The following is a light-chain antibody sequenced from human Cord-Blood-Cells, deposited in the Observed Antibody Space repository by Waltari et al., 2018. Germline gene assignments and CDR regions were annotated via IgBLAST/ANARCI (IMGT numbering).Light chain of an antibody. CDR1: SRAVGGYNY. Sequence: QSALTQPPSASGSPGQSVTISFPGTSRAVGGYNYVSWYQQHPGKAPKLMIYEVSKRPSGVPDRFSGSKSGNTASLTVSGLQAEDEADYYCSSYAGSNKRVFGGGTKLTVL. CDR3: SSYAGSNKRV. J-gene: IGLJ3*02. CDR2: EVS. V-gene: IGLV2-8*01.